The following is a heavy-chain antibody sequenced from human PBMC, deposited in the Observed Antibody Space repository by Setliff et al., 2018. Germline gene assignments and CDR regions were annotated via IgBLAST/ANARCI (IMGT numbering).Heavy chain of an antibody. V-gene: IGHV3-23*01. CDR3: ARRGTTAFDF. CDR1: GFTFSSSS. Sequence: PGGSLRLSCAASGFTFSSSSMTWVRQAPGKGLEWVSAINSGGSSTYYADSVKGRFTISRDNSKNTLYLEMNNLRAEDSAVYYCARRGTTAFDFWGLGTLVTVSS. CDR2: INSGGSST. D-gene: IGHD4-4*01. J-gene: IGHJ4*02.